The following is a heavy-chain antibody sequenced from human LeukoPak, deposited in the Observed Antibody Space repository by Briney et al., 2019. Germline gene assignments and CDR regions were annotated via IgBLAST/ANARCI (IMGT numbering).Heavy chain of an antibody. D-gene: IGHD3-10*01. CDR3: ARDSYGSGSYYVIDY. Sequence: SETLSLTCTVSGGFISSYYWSWIRQPAGKGLEWIGRIYTSGSTNYNPSLKSRVTISEDMSKNQFSLKLSSVTAADTAVYYCARDSYGSGSYYVIDYWGQGTLVTVSS. V-gene: IGHV4-4*07. CDR2: IYTSGST. J-gene: IGHJ4*02. CDR1: GGFISSYY.